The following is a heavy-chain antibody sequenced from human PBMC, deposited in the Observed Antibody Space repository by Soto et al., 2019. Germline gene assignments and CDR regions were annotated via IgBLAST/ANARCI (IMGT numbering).Heavy chain of an antibody. J-gene: IGHJ4*02. CDR1: GFTFSSYA. CDR2: ISGSGGST. Sequence: EVQLLESGGGLVQPGGSLRLSCAASGFTFSSYAMSWVRQAPGKGLEWVSAISGSGGSTYYADSVKGRFTISRDNSKNRLYLQMNSLRAEDTAVYYCAKGGYCSSTSGYDYWGQGTLVTVSS. V-gene: IGHV3-23*01. D-gene: IGHD2-2*01. CDR3: AKGGYCSSTSGYDY.